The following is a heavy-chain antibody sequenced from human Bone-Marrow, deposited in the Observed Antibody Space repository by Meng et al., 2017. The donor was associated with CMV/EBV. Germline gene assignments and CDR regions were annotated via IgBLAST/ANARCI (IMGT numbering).Heavy chain of an antibody. CDR3: AKGTRITIFGVVGDAFDI. CDR1: GFTFSSYW. J-gene: IGHJ3*02. Sequence: GGSLRLSCAASGFTFSSYWMSWVRQAPGKGLEWVANIKQDGSEKYYVDSVKGRFTISRDNAKNSLYLQMNSLRAEDTAVYYCAKGTRITIFGVVGDAFDIWGQGTMVTVSS. D-gene: IGHD3-3*01. V-gene: IGHV3-7*01. CDR2: IKQDGSEK.